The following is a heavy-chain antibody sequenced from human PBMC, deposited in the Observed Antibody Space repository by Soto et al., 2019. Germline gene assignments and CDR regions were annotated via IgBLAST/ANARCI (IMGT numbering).Heavy chain of an antibody. CDR3: ATVHRLGSGSYYDPLYWFDP. V-gene: IGHV1-69*01. J-gene: IGHJ5*02. CDR2: IIPFFGTA. CDR1: GGTFSRQA. Sequence: QVQLVQSGAEVKKPGSSVKVSCKASGGTFSRQAISWARQAPGQGLEWMGGIIPFFGTANYAQQFQGRVTITADESTSTAHMELSSVRSEDTAVYYCATVHRLGSGSYYDPLYWFDPWGQGTLVTVSS. D-gene: IGHD3-10*01.